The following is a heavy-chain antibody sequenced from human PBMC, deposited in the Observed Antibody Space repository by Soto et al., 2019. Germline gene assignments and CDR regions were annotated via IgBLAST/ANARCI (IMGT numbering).Heavy chain of an antibody. Sequence: QVQLQESGPGLVKPSETLSLTCTVSGGSISDYYWTWIRQPAGKGLEWIGRVYSSGSTNYNPSLKSRVTMSVARAKNQFSLKLNFVAAADSAVYYCARDGGFSSGWTTYFDHWGQGALVTVSS. CDR1: GGSISDYY. CDR3: ARDGGFSSGWTTYFDH. J-gene: IGHJ4*02. V-gene: IGHV4-4*07. CDR2: VYSSGST. D-gene: IGHD6-19*01.